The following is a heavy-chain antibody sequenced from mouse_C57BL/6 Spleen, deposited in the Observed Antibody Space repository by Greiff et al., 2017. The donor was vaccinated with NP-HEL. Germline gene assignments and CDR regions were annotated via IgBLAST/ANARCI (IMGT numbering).Heavy chain of an antibody. CDR3: ARETPNWGYFDV. J-gene: IGHJ1*03. CDR2: IYPGDGDT. CDR1: GYAFSSYW. D-gene: IGHD4-1*01. Sequence: VQLQQSGAELVKPGASVKISCKASGYAFSSYWMNWVKQRPGKGLEWIGQIYPGDGDTNYNGKFKGKATLTADKSSSTAYMQLSSLTSEDSAVYFCARETPNWGYFDVWGTGTTVTVSS. V-gene: IGHV1-80*01.